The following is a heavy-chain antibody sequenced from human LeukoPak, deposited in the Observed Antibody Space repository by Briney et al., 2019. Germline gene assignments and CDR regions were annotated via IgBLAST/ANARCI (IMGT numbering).Heavy chain of an antibody. D-gene: IGHD1-26*01. Sequence: SQTLSLTCTVSGGSISTYYWSWIRQPPGKGLEWIGYIYNSGSTNYNPSLKSRVTISVDTSKSQFSLKLSSVTAADTAVYYCASGVFSGSLNYWGQGTLVTVSS. CDR2: IYNSGST. J-gene: IGHJ4*02. CDR1: GGSISTYY. V-gene: IGHV4-59*08. CDR3: ASGVFSGSLNY.